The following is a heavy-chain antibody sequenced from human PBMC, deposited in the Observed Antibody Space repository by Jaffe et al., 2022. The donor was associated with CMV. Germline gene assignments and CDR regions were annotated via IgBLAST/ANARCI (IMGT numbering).Heavy chain of an antibody. CDR2: ISSSSSYI. J-gene: IGHJ6*03. D-gene: IGHD1-7*01. CDR1: GFTFSSYS. CDR3: ARDPGDWNYVALYYYYYYMDV. Sequence: EVQLVESGGGLVKPGGSLRLSCAASGFTFSSYSMNWVRQAPGKGLEWVSSISSSSSYIYYADSVKGRFTISRDNAKNSLYLQMNSLRAEDTAVYYCARDPGDWNYVALYYYYYYMDVWGKGTTVTVSS. V-gene: IGHV3-21*01.